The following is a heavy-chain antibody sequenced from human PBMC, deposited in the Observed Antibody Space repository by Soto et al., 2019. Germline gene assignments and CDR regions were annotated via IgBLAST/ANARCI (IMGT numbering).Heavy chain of an antibody. Sequence: PGGSLRLACAASGFTFSSYSMNWVRQAPGKGLEWVSSISSSSSYIYYADSVKGRFTISRDNAKNSLYLQMNSLRAEDTAVYYCARDPRIAVAGVYWLDPWGQGTLVTFSS. CDR3: ARDPRIAVAGVYWLDP. D-gene: IGHD6-19*01. CDR2: ISSSSSYI. CDR1: GFTFSSYS. V-gene: IGHV3-21*01. J-gene: IGHJ5*02.